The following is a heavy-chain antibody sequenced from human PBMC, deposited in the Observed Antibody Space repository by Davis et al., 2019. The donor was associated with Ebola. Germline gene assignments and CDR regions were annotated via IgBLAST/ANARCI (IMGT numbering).Heavy chain of an antibody. CDR3: VRDSDSGTYFRFDS. V-gene: IGHV3-33*01. J-gene: IGHJ4*02. D-gene: IGHD1-26*01. CDR1: GFTVSSYG. CDR2: MWYDGTNK. Sequence: GGSLRLSCAASGFTVSSYGMHWVRQAPGKGLEWVAVMWYDGTNKFYGDSVKGRFTISRDTSKNTLYLEMNSLRAEDTAVYYCVRDSDSGTYFRFDSWGQGTLVTVSS.